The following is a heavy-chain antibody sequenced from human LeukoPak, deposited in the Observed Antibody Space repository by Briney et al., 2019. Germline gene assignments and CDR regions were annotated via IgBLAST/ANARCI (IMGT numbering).Heavy chain of an antibody. CDR3: AKDPRVDCSGGSCYYLDY. J-gene: IGHJ4*02. D-gene: IGHD2-15*01. CDR2: ISGTGGST. V-gene: IGHV3-23*01. Sequence: PGGSLRLSCAASGFTFSSYAMSWVRQAPGRGLEWVSAISGTGGSTYYADSVKGRFTISRDNSKNTLYLQMNSLRAEDTAVYYCAKDPRVDCSGGSCYYLDYWGQGTLVTVSS. CDR1: GFTFSSYA.